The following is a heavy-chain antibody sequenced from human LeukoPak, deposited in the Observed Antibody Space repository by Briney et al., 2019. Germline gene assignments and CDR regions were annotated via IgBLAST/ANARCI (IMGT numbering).Heavy chain of an antibody. J-gene: IGHJ6*02. CDR1: GFTFSSYA. D-gene: IGHD1-26*01. V-gene: IGHV3-23*01. CDR2: ISGSGGST. Sequence: PGGTLRLSCAASGFTFSSYAMSWVRQAPGKGLEWVSAISGSGGSTYYADSVKGRFTISRDNSKNTLYLPMNSLRAEDTAVYYCVKDRGGSPFYGMDVWGQGTTVTVSS. CDR3: VKDRGGSPFYGMDV.